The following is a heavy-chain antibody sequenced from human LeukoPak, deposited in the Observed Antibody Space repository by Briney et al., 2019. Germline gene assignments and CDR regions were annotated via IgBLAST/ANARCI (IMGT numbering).Heavy chain of an antibody. CDR1: GFTFSSYW. D-gene: IGHD4-17*01. V-gene: IGHV3-74*01. Sequence: PGGSLRLSCAASGFTFSSYWMHWVRQAPGKGLVWVSRINSDGSSTSYADSVKGRFTISGDNAKNTLYLQMNSLRAEDTAVYYCATYGDYEEVDYWGQGTLVTVSS. CDR3: ATYGDYEEVDY. CDR2: INSDGSST. J-gene: IGHJ4*02.